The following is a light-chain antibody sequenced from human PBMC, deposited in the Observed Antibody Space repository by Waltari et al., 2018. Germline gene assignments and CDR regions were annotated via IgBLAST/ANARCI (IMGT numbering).Light chain of an antibody. J-gene: IGKJ4*01. Sequence: DIVMTQSPDSLAASLGERATINCKSSQSVLYSSNNKTYLAWYQQKPGQPPKLLIYWASTRESGVPDRFSGSGSGTDFTLTISSLQAEDVAVYYCQQYYSTPPLTFGGGTKVEIK. CDR3: QQYYSTPPLT. V-gene: IGKV4-1*01. CDR2: WAS. CDR1: QSVLYSSNNKTY.